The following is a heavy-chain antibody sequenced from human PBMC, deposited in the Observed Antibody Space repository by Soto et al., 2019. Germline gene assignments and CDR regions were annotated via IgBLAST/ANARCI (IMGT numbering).Heavy chain of an antibody. CDR3: ARAEVTVVPAAMPLLYYYYYYMDV. CDR1: GYTFTSYY. D-gene: IGHD2-2*01. J-gene: IGHJ6*03. Sequence: ASVKVSCKASGYTFTSYYMHWVRQAPGQGLEWMGIINPSGGSTSYAQKFQGRVTMTRDTSTSTVYMELSSLRSEDTAVYYFARAEVTVVPAAMPLLYYYYYYMDVWGKGTTVTVSS. V-gene: IGHV1-46*03. CDR2: INPSGGST.